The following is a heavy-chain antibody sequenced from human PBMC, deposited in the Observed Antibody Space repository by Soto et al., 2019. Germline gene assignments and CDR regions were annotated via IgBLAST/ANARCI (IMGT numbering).Heavy chain of an antibody. CDR3: ARDLSWGSNWYYYMDV. J-gene: IGHJ6*03. Sequence: LRLSCATSGFILSDCAMNWVRQAPGKGLEWVSYISSSSSVIDYADSVKGRFTVSRDNARNSLYLQMNSLRAEDTAVYYCARDLSWGSNWYYYMDVWGKGTTVTVS. D-gene: IGHD7-27*01. V-gene: IGHV3-48*01. CDR2: ISSSSSVI. CDR1: GFILSDCA.